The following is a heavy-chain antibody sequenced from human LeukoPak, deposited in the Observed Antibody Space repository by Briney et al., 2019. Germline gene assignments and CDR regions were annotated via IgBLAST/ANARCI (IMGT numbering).Heavy chain of an antibody. CDR2: IYYSGST. CDR3: ARVDYGDSSFDY. Sequence: SETLSLTCTVSDGSISSYYWSWIRQPPGKGLEWIGYIYYSGSTNYNPSLKSRVTISVDTSKNQFSLKLSSVTAADTAVYYCARVDYGDSSFDYWGQGTLVTVSS. D-gene: IGHD4-17*01. CDR1: DGSISSYY. V-gene: IGHV4-59*12. J-gene: IGHJ4*02.